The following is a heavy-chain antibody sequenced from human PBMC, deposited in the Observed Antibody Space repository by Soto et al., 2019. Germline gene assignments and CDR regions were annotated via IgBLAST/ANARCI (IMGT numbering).Heavy chain of an antibody. V-gene: IGHV4-4*02. CDR2: IYHSGST. CDR3: ARATSPNWFDP. D-gene: IGHD1-1*01. CDR1: GGSISSSNW. J-gene: IGHJ5*02. Sequence: PSETLSLTCAVSGGSISSSNWWSWVRQPPGKGLEWIGEIYHSGSTNYNPSLKSLVTISVDKSKNQFSLKLSSVTAADTAVYYCARATSPNWFDPWGQGTLVTVSS.